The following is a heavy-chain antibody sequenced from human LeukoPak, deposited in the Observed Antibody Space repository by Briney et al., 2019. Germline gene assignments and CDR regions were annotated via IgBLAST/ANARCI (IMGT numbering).Heavy chain of an antibody. Sequence: PSDTLSLTCAVYGGSFSGYYWSWTRQPPGKGLEWIGEINHSGSTNYNPSLKSRVTISVDTSKNQFSLKLSSVTAADTAVYYCARDEIYYDSSGYYYYYYYGMDVWGQGTTVTVSS. CDR3: ARDEIYYDSSGYYYYYYYGMDV. CDR1: GGSFSGYY. V-gene: IGHV4-34*01. J-gene: IGHJ6*02. D-gene: IGHD3-22*01. CDR2: INHSGST.